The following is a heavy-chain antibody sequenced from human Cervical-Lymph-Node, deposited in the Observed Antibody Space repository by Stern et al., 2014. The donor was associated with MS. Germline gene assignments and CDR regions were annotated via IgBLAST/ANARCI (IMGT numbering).Heavy chain of an antibody. J-gene: IGHJ5*02. V-gene: IGHV4-59*01. Sequence: VQLVESGPGLLRPSETLSLTCTVSGASITSYYWSWIRQPPGKGLEWIGYIYYRGNTNSNASLKGRVAISIGTSKTQFSLRLSSVTAADTAVYYCARATDLWGQGTLVTVSS. CDR2: IYYRGNT. CDR1: GASITSYY. CDR3: ARATDL.